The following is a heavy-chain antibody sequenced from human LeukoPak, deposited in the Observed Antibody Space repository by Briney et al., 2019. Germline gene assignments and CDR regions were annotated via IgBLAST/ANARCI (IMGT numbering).Heavy chain of an antibody. D-gene: IGHD2-2*01. J-gene: IGHJ4*02. V-gene: IGHV3-33*01. CDR3: ATDQYHLPDY. CDR1: GFTFSSYG. CDR2: IWYDGSNK. Sequence: GGSLRLSCAASGFTFSSYGMHWVRQAPGKGLEWVAIIWYDGSNKYYADSVKGRFTIFKDNSKNTLYLQMNSLRAEDTAVYYCATDQYHLPDYWGQGTLVTVSS.